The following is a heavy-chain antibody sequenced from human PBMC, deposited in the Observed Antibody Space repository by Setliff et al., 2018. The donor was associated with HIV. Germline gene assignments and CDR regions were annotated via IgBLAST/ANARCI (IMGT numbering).Heavy chain of an antibody. CDR2: INSDSGGT. J-gene: IGHJ5*02. D-gene: IGHD5-12*01. CDR3: ARTKGWLQFFDH. V-gene: IGHV1-2*06. CDR1: GYTFTNYY. Sequence: ASVKVSCKASGYTFTNYYIHWVRQAPGQGLEWMGRINSDSGGTDLAQTFQDRVTMTRDTSITTAYMELSRLSSDDTAVYYCARTKGWLQFFDHWGQGTLVTVSS.